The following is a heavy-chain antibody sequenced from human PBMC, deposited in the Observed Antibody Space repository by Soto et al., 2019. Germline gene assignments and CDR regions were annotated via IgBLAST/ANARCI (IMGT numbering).Heavy chain of an antibody. CDR2: VHGGGST. CDR1: GFTVSNNH. Sequence: VQLVESGGGLIQPGGSLRLSCAASGFTVSNNHMTWVRQAAGKGLELVSFVHGGGSTSYADSVKGRFTISRDNSKNPLYRQMVTLRAEDTATYYCAGRLTTAASLDYWGRGTLVTVSS. CDR3: AGRLTTAASLDY. J-gene: IGHJ4*02. V-gene: IGHV3-53*01. D-gene: IGHD3-16*01.